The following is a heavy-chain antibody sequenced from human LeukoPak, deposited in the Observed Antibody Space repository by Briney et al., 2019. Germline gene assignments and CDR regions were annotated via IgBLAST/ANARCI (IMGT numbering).Heavy chain of an antibody. D-gene: IGHD6-6*01. CDR2: INHSGST. CDR3: ARGRGSSSVCFDL. CDR1: GGSFSGYY. V-gene: IGHV4-34*01. Sequence: SETLSLTCAVYGGSFSGYYWGWIRQPPGKGLEWIGEINHSGSTNYNPSLKSRVTISVDTSKNQFSLKLSSVTAADTAVYYCARGRGSSSVCFDLWGRGTLVTVSS. J-gene: IGHJ2*01.